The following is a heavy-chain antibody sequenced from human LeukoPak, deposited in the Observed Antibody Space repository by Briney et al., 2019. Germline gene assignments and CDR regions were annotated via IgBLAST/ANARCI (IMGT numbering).Heavy chain of an antibody. CDR1: GGSISSGDYY. J-gene: IGHJ2*01. CDR2: IYYSGST. Sequence: SQTLSLTCTVSGGSISSGDYYWSWIRQPPGKGLEWIGYIYYSGSTYYNPSLKSRVTISVDTSKNQFSLKLSSVTAADTAVYYCARVRRERITMIVADWYFDLWGRGTLVTVSS. V-gene: IGHV4-30-4*01. D-gene: IGHD3-22*01. CDR3: ARVRRERITMIVADWYFDL.